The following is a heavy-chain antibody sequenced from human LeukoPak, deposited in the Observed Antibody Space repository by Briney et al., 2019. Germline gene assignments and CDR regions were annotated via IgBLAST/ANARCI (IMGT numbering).Heavy chain of an antibody. D-gene: IGHD5-24*01. V-gene: IGHV4-39*01. CDR1: GASISSSSYY. J-gene: IGHJ4*02. CDR3: ARGGQEGYNYPYFDS. CDR2: IHYTGST. Sequence: SETLSLTCSVSGASISSSSYYWGWIRQPPGKGLEWIGSIHYTGSTNYNPSLKSRVTISVDTSKNQFSLKLSSVTAADTAVYYCARGGQEGYNYPYFDSWDQGTLVTVSS.